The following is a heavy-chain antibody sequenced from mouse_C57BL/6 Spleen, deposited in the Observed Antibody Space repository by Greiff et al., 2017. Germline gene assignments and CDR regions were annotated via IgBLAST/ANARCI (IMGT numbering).Heavy chain of an antibody. D-gene: IGHD6-1*01. CDR2: IYPGDGAT. V-gene: IGHV1-80*01. CDR1: GYAFSDYW. CDR3: ASRGAPGAWCAY. Sequence: QVQLQQSGAELVKPGASVKISCKASGYAFSDYWMNWVKQRPGKGLEWIGQIYPGDGATNYNVKFKGKATLTADKSSSTAYMQLSSLTSEDSAVYFCASRGAPGAWCAYWGTGTLVTVSA. J-gene: IGHJ3*01.